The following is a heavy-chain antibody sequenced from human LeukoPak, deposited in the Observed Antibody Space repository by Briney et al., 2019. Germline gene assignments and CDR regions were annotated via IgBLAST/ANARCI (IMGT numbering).Heavy chain of an antibody. CDR1: GCTFSSYA. D-gene: IGHD3-3*01. CDR2: ISYDGSNK. Sequence: PGRSLRLSCAACGCTFSSYAMHWVRQAPGKGLEGGAVISYDGSNKYYADSVNVGFTISRDNSSNSLYLQMNSLRAEDTPVYYCARDGRFLEWLFPRAFDIWGQGTMVTVSS. CDR3: ARDGRFLEWLFPRAFDI. V-gene: IGHV3-30*04. J-gene: IGHJ3*02.